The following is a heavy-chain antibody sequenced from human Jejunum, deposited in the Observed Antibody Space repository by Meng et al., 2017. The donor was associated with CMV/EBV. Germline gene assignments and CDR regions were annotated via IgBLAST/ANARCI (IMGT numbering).Heavy chain of an antibody. D-gene: IGHD2-21*02. J-gene: IGHJ4*02. Sequence: GFTFSSYWMHWVRQTPGEGLVSISHISRDGTITNYADSVKGRFTISRDNAKSTLFLQMNNLRAEDTALYYCARITAASGTAIYYFDHWGQGTLVTVSS. CDR2: ISRDGTIT. V-gene: IGHV3-74*01. CDR3: ARITAASGTAIYYFDH. CDR1: GFTFSSYW.